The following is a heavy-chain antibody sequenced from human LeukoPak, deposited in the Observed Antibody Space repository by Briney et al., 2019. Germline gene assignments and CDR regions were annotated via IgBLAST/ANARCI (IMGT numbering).Heavy chain of an antibody. CDR2: INHSGST. CDR1: GGSFSGYY. V-gene: IGHV4-34*01. J-gene: IGHJ4*02. D-gene: IGHD3-3*01. Sequence: NPSETLSLTCAVYGGSFSGYYWSWIRQPPGKGLGWIGEINHSGSTNYNPSLKSRVTISVDTSKNQFSLKLSSVTAADTAVYYCARVVAYYDFWSGYYTSLTLGSFFDYWGQGTLVTVSS. CDR3: ARVVAYYDFWSGYYTSLTLGSFFDY.